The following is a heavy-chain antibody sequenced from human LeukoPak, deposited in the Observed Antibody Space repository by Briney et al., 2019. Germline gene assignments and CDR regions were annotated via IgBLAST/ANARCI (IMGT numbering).Heavy chain of an antibody. V-gene: IGHV1-46*01. CDR3: ARDQEGFDY. J-gene: IGHJ4*02. Sequence: ASVKVSCKASGYTFTSNYIHWVQQAPGQGLEWMGMIYPRDGSTSYAQKFQGRVTVTRDTSTSTVRMELSGLRSEDTAVYYCARDQEGFDYWGQGTLVTVSS. CDR1: GYTFTSNY. CDR2: IYPRDGST.